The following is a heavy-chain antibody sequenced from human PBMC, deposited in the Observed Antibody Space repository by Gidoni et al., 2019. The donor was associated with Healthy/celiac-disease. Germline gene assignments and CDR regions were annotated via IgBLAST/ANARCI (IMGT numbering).Heavy chain of an antibody. D-gene: IGHD3-9*01. Sequence: EVQLVQSGAEVKKPGESLKISCTVSGYSFTSYWIRWVRQMPGKGLEWMGISYPGDSDTRYSPSFQGQVTISADKSISTAYLQWSSLKASDTAMYYCARNVRYFDWLLSIAEGYFDYWGQGTLVTVSS. J-gene: IGHJ4*02. V-gene: IGHV5-51*01. CDR1: GYSFTSYW. CDR3: ARNVRYFDWLLSIAEGYFDY. CDR2: SYPGDSDT.